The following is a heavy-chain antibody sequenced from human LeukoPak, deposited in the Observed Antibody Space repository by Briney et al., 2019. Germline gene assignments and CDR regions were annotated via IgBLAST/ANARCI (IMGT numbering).Heavy chain of an antibody. V-gene: IGHV5-10-1*01. CDR3: ARGDILTGYYWVY. Sequence: GESLQISCQGSGYSFTSYWISWVRQMPGKGLEWMGRVDPSDSYTNYSPSFQGHVTISAGKSISTAYLRWNSLKASDTAMYYCARGDILTGYYWVYWGQGTLVTVSS. J-gene: IGHJ4*02. CDR2: VDPSDSYT. D-gene: IGHD3-9*01. CDR1: GYSFTSYW.